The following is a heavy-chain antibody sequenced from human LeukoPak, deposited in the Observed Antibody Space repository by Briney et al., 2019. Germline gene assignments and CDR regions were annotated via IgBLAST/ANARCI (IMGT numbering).Heavy chain of an antibody. V-gene: IGHV4-39*01. D-gene: IGHD6-13*01. CDR3: ARHGYFLSSSWHYKD. J-gene: IGHJ4*02. Sequence: SETLSLTYTVSGGSISSSSYYWGWIRQPPGKGLEWIGSIYYSGSTYYNPSLKSRVTISVDTSKNQFSLKLSSVTAADTAVYYCARHGYFLSSSWHYKDWGQGTLVTVSS. CDR1: GGSISSSSYY. CDR2: IYYSGST.